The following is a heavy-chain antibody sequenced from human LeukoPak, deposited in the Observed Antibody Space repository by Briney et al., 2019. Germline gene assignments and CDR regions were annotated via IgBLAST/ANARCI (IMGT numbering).Heavy chain of an antibody. D-gene: IGHD6-19*01. CDR2: IYYSGST. J-gene: IGHJ4*02. Sequence: SETLSLTCTVSGGSISSSSYYWGWIRQPPGKGLEWIGSIYYSGSTYYNPSLKSRVTISVDTSKNRFSLKLSSVTAADTAVYYCASLQYSSGWPFDYWGQGTLVTVSS. CDR1: GGSISSSSYY. V-gene: IGHV4-39*01. CDR3: ASLQYSSGWPFDY.